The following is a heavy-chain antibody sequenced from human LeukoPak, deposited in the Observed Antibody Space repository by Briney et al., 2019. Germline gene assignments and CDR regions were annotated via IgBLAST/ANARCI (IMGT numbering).Heavy chain of an antibody. D-gene: IGHD3-9*01. CDR2: ISSSSSYI. CDR1: GFTFSSYS. J-gene: IGHJ4*02. CDR3: AKLYTGDYQPHSY. V-gene: IGHV3-21*01. Sequence: GGSLRLSCAASGFTFSSYSMNWVRQAPGKGLEWVSSISSSSSYIYYADSVKGRFTISRDDAKNSLYLQLNSLRTEDTAVYYCAKLYTGDYQPHSYWGQGTLVTVSS.